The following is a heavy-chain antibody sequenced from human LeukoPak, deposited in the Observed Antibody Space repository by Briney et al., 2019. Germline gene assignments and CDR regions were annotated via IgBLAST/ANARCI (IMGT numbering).Heavy chain of an antibody. Sequence: GGSLRLSCATSGFIFSKYWMGWVRQAPGKGLEWVAVIAYDGNSKIYADSVKGRFTISRDNSKNTVYLQMNSLRAEDTALYYCARAAAETGAFRDNWFDPWGQGTLVTVSS. D-gene: IGHD6-19*01. J-gene: IGHJ5*02. V-gene: IGHV3-30-3*01. CDR2: IAYDGNSK. CDR1: GFIFSKYW. CDR3: ARAAAETGAFRDNWFDP.